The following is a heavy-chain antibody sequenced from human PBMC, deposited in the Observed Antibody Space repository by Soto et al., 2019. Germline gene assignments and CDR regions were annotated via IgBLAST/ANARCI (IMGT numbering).Heavy chain of an antibody. V-gene: IGHV3-9*01. J-gene: IGHJ4*02. CDR3: AKRQYISSRAPIDD. D-gene: IGHD6-13*01. CDR2: ISWNSVNV. Sequence: PGGSRLSCAASGFTFDDFAMHWVRQAPGKGLEWVSGISWNSVNVGYADSVKGRFTISRDNAKNSLYLQMDSLRAEDTALYYCAKRQYISSRAPIDDWGQGTLVTVSS. CDR1: GFTFDDFA.